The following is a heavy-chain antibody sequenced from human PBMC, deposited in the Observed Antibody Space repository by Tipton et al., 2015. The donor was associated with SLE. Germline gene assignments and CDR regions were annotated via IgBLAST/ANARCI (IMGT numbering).Heavy chain of an antibody. CDR2: IHTSGST. CDR3: ARESDAFDI. V-gene: IGHV4-61*02. J-gene: IGHJ3*02. CDR1: GGSISSNSYY. Sequence: TLSLTCTVSGGSISSNSYYWNWIRQPAGKGLEWIGRIHTSGSTYYNPSLNSRVTMSVDMSKNQFSLMLTSVTATDTAVYYCARESDAFDIWGQGTMVTVSS.